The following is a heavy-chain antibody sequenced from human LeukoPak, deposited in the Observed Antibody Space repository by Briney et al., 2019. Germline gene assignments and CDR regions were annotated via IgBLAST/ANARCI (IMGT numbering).Heavy chain of an antibody. J-gene: IGHJ4*02. V-gene: IGHV1-46*01. D-gene: IGHD6-19*01. CDR1: GYTFSSYY. Sequence: GASVKVSCKASGYTFSSYYMHWVRQAPGQGLEWMGIINPSGGGTTYAQKFRGRVTMTEDTSTDTAYMELSSLRSEDTAVYYCATDPKRYSSGWWADYWGQGTLVTVSS. CDR3: ATDPKRYSSGWWADY. CDR2: INPSGGGT.